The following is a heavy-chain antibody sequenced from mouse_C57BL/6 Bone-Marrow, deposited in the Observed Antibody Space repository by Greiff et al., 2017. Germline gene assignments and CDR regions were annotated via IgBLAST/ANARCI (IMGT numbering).Heavy chain of an antibody. CDR3: ASLLSSRAY. Sequence: QVQLQQPGAELVKPGASVMLSCKASGYTFTSYWMHWVKQRPGKGLEWIGMIHTNSGSTNYNAKFKSKATLTVDKSSSTAYMQLSSLTSEYSAVXYCASLLSSRAYWGQGPLVTVSS. V-gene: IGHV1-64*01. D-gene: IGHD3-3*01. J-gene: IGHJ3*01. CDR2: IHTNSGST. CDR1: GYTFTSYW.